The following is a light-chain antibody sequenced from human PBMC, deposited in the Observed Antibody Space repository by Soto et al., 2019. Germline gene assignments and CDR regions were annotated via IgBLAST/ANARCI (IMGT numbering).Light chain of an antibody. Sequence: DIQMTQSPSTLSASVGDRVTITCQASQSISASLAWYQQKPGKAPKPLIYKASSLETGVPSRFSGSGSGTEFTLTISSLQPDDFATYFCQHMATFGQGTKVEIK. J-gene: IGKJ1*01. CDR2: KAS. CDR3: QHMAT. CDR1: QSISAS. V-gene: IGKV1-5*03.